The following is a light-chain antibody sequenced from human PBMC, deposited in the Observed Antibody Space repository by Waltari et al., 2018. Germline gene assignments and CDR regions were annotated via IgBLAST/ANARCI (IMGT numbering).Light chain of an antibody. CDR3: QQSYNFPLT. CDR2: AAS. J-gene: IGKJ4*01. V-gene: IGKV1-12*01. Sequence: DIQMTQSPSSVSASVGDRVTIPCRASQDISRRLGWYQQKPGTAPKLLIYAASSLQSGVPSRFSGSGSGTAFTLTISSLQPEDFATYYCQQSYNFPLTFGGGTKVEVK. CDR1: QDISRR.